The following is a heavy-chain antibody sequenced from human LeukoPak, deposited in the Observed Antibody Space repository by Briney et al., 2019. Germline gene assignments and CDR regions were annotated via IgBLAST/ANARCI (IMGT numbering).Heavy chain of an antibody. CDR1: GGSISSYY. J-gene: IGHJ4*02. CDR3: ARADGYGPPYFDY. V-gene: IGHV4-59*01. D-gene: IGHD5-12*01. CDR2: IYYSGST. Sequence: SETLSLTCTVSGGSISSYYWSWIRQPPGKGLEWIGYIYYSGSTNYNPSLKSRVTISVDTSKNQFSLKLSSVTAADTAAYYCARADGYGPPYFDYWGQGTLVTVSS.